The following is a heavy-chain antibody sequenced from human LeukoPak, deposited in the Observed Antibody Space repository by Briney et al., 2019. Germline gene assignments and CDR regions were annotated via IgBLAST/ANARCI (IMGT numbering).Heavy chain of an antibody. V-gene: IGHV4-59*01. CDR1: GGSMRGYF. Sequence: SETLSLTYTVSGGSMRGYFWSWIRQPPGKGLEWIGYIYYSGSTNYNPSLKSRVTISVDTSKNQFSLKLSSVTAADTAVYYCARSITSTWCGDFQHWGQGTLVTVSS. CDR2: IYYSGST. CDR3: ARSITSTWCGDFQH. J-gene: IGHJ1*01. D-gene: IGHD6-13*01.